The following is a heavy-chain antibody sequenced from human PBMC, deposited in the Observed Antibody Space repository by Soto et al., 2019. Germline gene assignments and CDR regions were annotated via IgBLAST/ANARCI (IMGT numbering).Heavy chain of an antibody. D-gene: IGHD6-6*01. CDR2: IYYSGST. J-gene: IGHJ4*02. V-gene: IGHV4-59*01. CDR1: GGSIRDFY. CDR3: ARVGGLAARTFDY. Sequence: SETLSLTCTVSGGSIRDFYWSWIRQPPGKGLEWIGYIYYSGSTNYNPSLKSRVTISVDTSKNQFSLNLRSMSPADTAVYYCARVGGLAARTFDYWGPGTLVTVSS.